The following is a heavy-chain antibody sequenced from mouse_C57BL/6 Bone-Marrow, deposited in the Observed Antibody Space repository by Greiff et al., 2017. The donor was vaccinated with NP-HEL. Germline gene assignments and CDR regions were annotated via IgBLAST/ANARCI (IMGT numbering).Heavy chain of an antibody. Sequence: VQLQQSGAELVRPGASVTLSCKASGYTFTDYEMHWVKQTPVRGLEWIGAIDPETGGTAYNQKFKGKAILTADKSSSTAYMELRSLTSEDSAGYCCTRGRLWFAFEGWGTGATVTV. CDR3: TRGRLWFAFEG. V-gene: IGHV1-15*01. J-gene: IGHJ1*03. D-gene: IGHD6-1*01. CDR1: GYTFTDYE. CDR2: IDPETGGT.